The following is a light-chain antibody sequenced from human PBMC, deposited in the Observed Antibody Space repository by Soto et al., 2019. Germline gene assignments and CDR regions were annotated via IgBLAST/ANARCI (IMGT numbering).Light chain of an antibody. J-gene: IGLJ1*01. CDR2: DTT. V-gene: IGLV7-46*01. CDR3: LLSYNGPYV. Sequence: HAVVTQDPSLTVSPGGTVTLTCGSSTGAVTNGHYPYWFQQKPGQAPRTLIYDTTNRHSWTPARFSGSLLGGKAALTLSGAQPEDEAEYYCLLSYNGPYVFGTGTKVTVL. CDR1: TGAVTNGHY.